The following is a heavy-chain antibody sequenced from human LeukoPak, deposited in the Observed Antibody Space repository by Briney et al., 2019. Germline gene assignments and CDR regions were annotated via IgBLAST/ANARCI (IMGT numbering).Heavy chain of an antibody. CDR2: ISGSGGST. D-gene: IGHD6-19*01. CDR1: GFTFSSYA. Sequence: GGSLRLSCAASGFTFSSYAMRWVRQAPGKGLEWVSDISGSGGSTYYADSVKGRFTISRDNSKNTLYLQMNSLRAEDTAVYYCAKDRVRSVAGIFDYWGQGTLVTVSS. J-gene: IGHJ4*02. V-gene: IGHV3-23*01. CDR3: AKDRVRSVAGIFDY.